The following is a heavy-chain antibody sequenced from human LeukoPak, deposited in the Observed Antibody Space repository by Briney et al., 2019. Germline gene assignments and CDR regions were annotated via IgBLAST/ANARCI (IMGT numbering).Heavy chain of an antibody. J-gene: IGHJ4*02. D-gene: IGHD6-19*01. CDR2: ISSSSSTI. CDR3: AREYSSGWYGFDY. CDR1: GFTFSSYS. Sequence: PGGSLRLSCAASGFTFSSYSMNWVRQAPGKGLEWVSYISSSSSTIYYADSVKGRFTISRDNAKNSLYLQMNSLRAEDTAVYYCAREYSSGWYGFDYWGQGTLVTVSS. V-gene: IGHV3-48*04.